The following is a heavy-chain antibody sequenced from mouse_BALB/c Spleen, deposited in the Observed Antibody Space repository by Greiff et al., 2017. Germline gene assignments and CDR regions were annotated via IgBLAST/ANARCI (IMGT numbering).Heavy chain of an antibody. D-gene: IGHD1-1*02. Sequence: GGGLVQPKGSLKLSCAASGFTFNTNAMNWVRQAPGKGLEWVARIRSKSNNYATYYADSVKDRFTISRDDSQSMLYLQMNNLKTEDTAMYYCVRDQGWSFAYWGQGTLVTVSA. CDR2: IRSKSNNYAT. CDR3: VRDQGWSFAY. CDR1: GFTFNTNA. J-gene: IGHJ3*01. V-gene: IGHV10S3*01.